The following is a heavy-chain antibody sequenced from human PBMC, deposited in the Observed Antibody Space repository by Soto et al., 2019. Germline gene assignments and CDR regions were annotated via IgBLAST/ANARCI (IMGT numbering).Heavy chain of an antibody. D-gene: IGHD3-9*01. J-gene: IGHJ4*02. Sequence: QVQLQQWGAGLLKPSETLSLTCAVYGGSFSGYYWSWIRQPPGKGLEWIGEINHSGSTNYNPSLKSRVTISVDTSKNQFSLKLSSVTAADTAVYYCAGTGLLTGSLRGYFDYWGQGTLVTVSS. CDR2: INHSGST. CDR1: GGSFSGYY. CDR3: AGTGLLTGSLRGYFDY. V-gene: IGHV4-34*01.